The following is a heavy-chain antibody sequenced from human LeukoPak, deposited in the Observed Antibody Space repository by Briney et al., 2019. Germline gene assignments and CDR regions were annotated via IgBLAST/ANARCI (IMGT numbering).Heavy chain of an antibody. D-gene: IGHD5-24*01. Sequence: GGSLRLSCAASGFTVSSNYMSWVRQAPGKGLEWVSVIYSGGSTYYADSVKGRFTISRDNSKNTLYLQMNSLRAEDTAVYYCARAPSRDGHKRLFDYWGQGTLVTVSS. CDR3: ARAPSRDGHKRLFDY. J-gene: IGHJ4*02. CDR2: IYSGGST. CDR1: GFTVSSNY. V-gene: IGHV3-53*01.